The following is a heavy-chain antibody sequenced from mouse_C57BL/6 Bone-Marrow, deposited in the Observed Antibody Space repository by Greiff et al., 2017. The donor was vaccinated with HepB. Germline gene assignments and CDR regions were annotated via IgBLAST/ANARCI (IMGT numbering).Heavy chain of an antibody. Sequence: EVQRVESGGDLVKPGGSLKLSCAASGFTFSSYGMSWVRQTPDKRLEWVATISSGGSYTYYPDSVKGRFTISRDNAKNTLYLQMSRLKSEDTAMYYCARQSEFITTVVADFDYWGQGTTLTVSS. D-gene: IGHD1-1*01. V-gene: IGHV5-6*01. CDR2: ISSGGSYT. CDR3: ARQSEFITTVVADFDY. CDR1: GFTFSSYG. J-gene: IGHJ2*01.